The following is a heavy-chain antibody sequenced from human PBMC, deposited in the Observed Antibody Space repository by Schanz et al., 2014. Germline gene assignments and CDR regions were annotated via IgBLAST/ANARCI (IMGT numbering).Heavy chain of an antibody. CDR2: ISNGGGYI. Sequence: VELVESGGGVVQPGRSLRLSCAASGFIFSYYNMNWVRQAPGKGLEWVSSISNGGGYIYYADSVKGRFTISRDNAKNSVYLQMHSLRAEDTAVYYCARGGATRFDYWGQGTLVTVSS. D-gene: IGHD1-26*01. J-gene: IGHJ4*02. CDR3: ARGGATRFDY. CDR1: GFIFSYYN. V-gene: IGHV3-21*01.